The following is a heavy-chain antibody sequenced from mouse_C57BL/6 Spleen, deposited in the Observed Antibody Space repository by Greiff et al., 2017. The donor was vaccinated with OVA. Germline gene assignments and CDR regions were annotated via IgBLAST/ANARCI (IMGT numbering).Heavy chain of an antibody. V-gene: IGHV5-6*01. D-gene: IGHD2-4*01. CDR1: GFTFSSYG. Sequence: EEHLVESGGDLVKPGGSLKLSCAASGFTFSSYGMSWVRQTPDKRLEWVATISSGGSYTYYPDSVKGRFTISRDNAKNTLYLQMSSLKSEDTAMYYCARQDDYGKAMDYWGQGTSVTVSS. CDR3: ARQDDYGKAMDY. J-gene: IGHJ4*01. CDR2: ISSGGSYT.